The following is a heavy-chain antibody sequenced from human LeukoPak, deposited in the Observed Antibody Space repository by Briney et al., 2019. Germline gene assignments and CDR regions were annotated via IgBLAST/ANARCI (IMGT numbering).Heavy chain of an antibody. Sequence: GGSLRLSCAASGFTFGSYWRTWVRQAPGKGLEWVANIKKDGTEEHYVDSVKGRFTVSRDNARNSLYLQMNSLRVEDTAIHYCARNYGPGPRYYYYYMDVWGKGTTVTVSS. D-gene: IGHD3-10*01. CDR3: ARNYGPGPRYYYYYMDV. V-gene: IGHV3-7*01. CDR2: IKKDGTEE. J-gene: IGHJ6*03. CDR1: GFTFGSYW.